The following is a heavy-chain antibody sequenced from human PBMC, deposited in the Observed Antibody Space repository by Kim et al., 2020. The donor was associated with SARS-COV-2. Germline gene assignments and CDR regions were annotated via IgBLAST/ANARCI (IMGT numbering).Heavy chain of an antibody. V-gene: IGHV5-51*01. D-gene: IGHD3-10*01. J-gene: IGHJ5*02. Sequence: SPSFQGQVTISADKSISTAYLQWSSLKASDTAMYYCARGDSGSYFWFDPWGQGTLVTVSS. CDR3: ARGDSGSYFWFDP.